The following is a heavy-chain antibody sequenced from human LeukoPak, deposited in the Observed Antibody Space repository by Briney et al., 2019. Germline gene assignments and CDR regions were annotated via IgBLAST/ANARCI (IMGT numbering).Heavy chain of an antibody. J-gene: IGHJ4*02. D-gene: IGHD5-18*01. Sequence: PSENPSPPLAVFCGSFSGYYWSWIRQPPRKGLELVGEINHSGSTNYNPSLKSRVTISVDTSKNQFSLKLSSVTAADTAVYYCARGGYSYLGYYFDYWGQGTLVTVSS. CDR1: CGSFSGYY. CDR2: INHSGST. CDR3: ARGGYSYLGYYFDY. V-gene: IGHV4-34*01.